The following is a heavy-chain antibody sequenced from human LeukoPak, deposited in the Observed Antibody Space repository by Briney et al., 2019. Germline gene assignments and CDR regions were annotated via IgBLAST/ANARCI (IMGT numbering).Heavy chain of an antibody. V-gene: IGHV1-18*01. J-gene: IGHJ6*03. CDR1: GYTFTSYG. Sequence: ASVKVSCKASGYTFTSYGIIWVRQAPGQGLEWMGWISAYNGNTNYAQKLQGRVTMTTDTSTSTAYMELRSLRSDDTAVYYCARDLSHLNYYYIDVWGKGTTLTVYS. CDR2: ISAYNGNT. CDR3: ARDLSHLNYYYIDV.